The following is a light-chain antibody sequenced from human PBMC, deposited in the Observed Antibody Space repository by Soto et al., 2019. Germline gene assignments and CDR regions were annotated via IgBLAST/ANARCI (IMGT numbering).Light chain of an antibody. J-gene: IGLJ1*01. CDR3: CSYAGRFTYV. CDR1: SSDVGGYNY. Sequence: QSVLTQPPSVSGSPGQSVSISCTGTSSDVGGYNYVSWYQQHPGKAPKVMIYDVSTRPSGVPDRFSGSKSGNTASLTISGLQSEDEADYYCCSYAGRFTYVFGTGTKLTVL. V-gene: IGLV2-11*01. CDR2: DVS.